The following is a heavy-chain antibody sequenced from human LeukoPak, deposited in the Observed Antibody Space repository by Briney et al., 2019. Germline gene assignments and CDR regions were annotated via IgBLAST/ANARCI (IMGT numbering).Heavy chain of an antibody. V-gene: IGHV3-23*01. D-gene: IGHD4/OR15-4a*01. CDR1: GFVFSHYD. CDR3: ARGGAYDYGVLDA. CDR2: ISDNGKPT. J-gene: IGHJ5*02. Sequence: PGEPLRLSCEASGFVFSHYDKTWPRHAPGEGLQWVLTISDNGKPTFCRHCVRGRLTISRDISNNTLYLQMDGLRADDTAVYYCARGGAYDYGVLDAWGQGALVTVSS.